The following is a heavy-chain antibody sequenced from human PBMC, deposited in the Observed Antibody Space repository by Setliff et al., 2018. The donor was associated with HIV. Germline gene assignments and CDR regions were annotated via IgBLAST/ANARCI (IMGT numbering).Heavy chain of an antibody. CDR1: GFTFSDYY. D-gene: IGHD1-26*01. CDR2: ISSDRGHT. V-gene: IGHV3-11*06. Sequence: GGSLRLSCAASGFTFSDYYMSWIRQAPGKGLEWVASISSDRGHTNYADSVKGRFTISRDNAKNSLYLQMNSLRVEDTSVYYCARDRVGAFDYWGQGTLVTVSS. J-gene: IGHJ4*02. CDR3: ARDRVGAFDY.